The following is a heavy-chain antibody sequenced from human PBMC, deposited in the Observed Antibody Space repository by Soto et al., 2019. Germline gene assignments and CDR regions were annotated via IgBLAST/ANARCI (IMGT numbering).Heavy chain of an antibody. CDR1: GFTFSIYS. Sequence: GGSLRLSCAASGFTFSIYSMNWVRQAPGKGLEWVSYISSSSSTIYYADSVKGRFTISRDNAKNSLYLQMNSLRDEDTAVYYCAIERGVVLWFGERYYYYGMDVWGQGTTVTVSS. J-gene: IGHJ6*02. V-gene: IGHV3-48*02. CDR2: ISSSSSTI. D-gene: IGHD3-10*01. CDR3: AIERGVVLWFGERYYYYGMDV.